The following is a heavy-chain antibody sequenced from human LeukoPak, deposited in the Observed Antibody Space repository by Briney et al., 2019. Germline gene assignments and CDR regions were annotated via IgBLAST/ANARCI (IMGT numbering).Heavy chain of an antibody. CDR1: GYSITSYY. J-gene: IGHJ4*02. CDR3: ARGSSGSTFDY. CDR2: INPSGGST. D-gene: IGHD1-26*01. V-gene: IGHV1-46*01. Sequence: ASVKVSCKTSGYSITSYYMHWVRHAPGQGLGWMGIINPSGGSTSYAQKFQGRVTMTRDTSTSTVYMELSSLRSEDTAVYYCARGSSGSTFDYWGQGTLVTVSS.